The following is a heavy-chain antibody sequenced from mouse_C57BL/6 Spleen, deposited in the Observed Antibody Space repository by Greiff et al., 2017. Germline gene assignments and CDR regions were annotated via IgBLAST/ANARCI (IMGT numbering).Heavy chain of an antibody. Sequence: VQLQQSGPELVKPGASVKISCKASGYSFTGYYMNWVKQSPEKSLEWIGEINPSTGGTTYNQKFKDKATLTVDKSSSTAYMQLKSLTSEDSAVYYCARSGKTGTFFDYWGQGTTLTVSS. CDR2: INPSTGGT. J-gene: IGHJ2*01. V-gene: IGHV1-42*01. D-gene: IGHD4-1*01. CDR1: GYSFTGYY. CDR3: ARSGKTGTFFDY.